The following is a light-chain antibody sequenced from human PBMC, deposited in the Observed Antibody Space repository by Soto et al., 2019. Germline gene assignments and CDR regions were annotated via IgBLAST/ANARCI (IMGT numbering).Light chain of an antibody. CDR1: SSNIGAGYD. V-gene: IGLV1-40*01. Sequence: QSVLTQPPSVSGAPGQRVTISCTGSSSNIGAGYDVHWYQQLPGTAPKLPISANNNRPSGVPDRFSGFNSGTSASLAITGLQAEDEADYYCLSYDSSLSGSVVFGGGTKLTVL. CDR2: ANN. CDR3: LSYDSSLSGSVV. J-gene: IGLJ2*01.